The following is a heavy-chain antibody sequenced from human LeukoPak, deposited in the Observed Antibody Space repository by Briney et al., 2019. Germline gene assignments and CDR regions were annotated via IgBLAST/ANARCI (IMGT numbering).Heavy chain of an antibody. V-gene: IGHV3-30*02. CDR1: GFTFSSYA. CDR2: IRSDGRDK. CDR3: AKDRGDQPDY. D-gene: IGHD3-10*01. J-gene: IGHJ4*02. Sequence: GGSLRLSCAASGFTFSSYAMHWVRQAPGKGLEWVAFIRSDGRDKYHADSVKGRFTISRDNSKNTLYLQMNSLRGDDTAVYYCAKDRGDQPDYWGQGTLVTVSS.